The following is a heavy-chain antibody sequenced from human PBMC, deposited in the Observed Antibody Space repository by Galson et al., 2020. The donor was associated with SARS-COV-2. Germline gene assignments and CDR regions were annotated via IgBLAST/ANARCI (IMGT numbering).Heavy chain of an antibody. CDR3: ARRGSGSYYLNWFDP. V-gene: IGHV5-51*01. J-gene: IGHJ5*02. D-gene: IGHD3-10*01. CDR1: GYSFTSYW. Sequence: GESLKISCKGSGYSFTSYWIGWVRQMPGKGLEWMGIIYPGDSDTRYSPSFQGQVTISADKSISTAYLQWSSLKASDTAMYYCARRGSGSYYLNWFDPWGQGTLVTVSS. CDR2: IYPGDSDT.